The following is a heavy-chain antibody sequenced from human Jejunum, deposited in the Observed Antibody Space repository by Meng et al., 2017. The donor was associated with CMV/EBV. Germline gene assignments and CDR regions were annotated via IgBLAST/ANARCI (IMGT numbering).Heavy chain of an antibody. J-gene: IGHJ4*02. CDR1: RFTFSSFA. V-gene: IGHV3-30*18. D-gene: IGHD4-17*01. Sequence: SRFTFSSFAMHWVRQAPGKGLEWLTVISYDGNTKYYSGSVKGRFTISRDNSKNTLFLEMNSLRSEDTAVYYCAKGMTAVTTGYLHYWGQGTLVTVSS. CDR3: AKGMTAVTTGYLHY. CDR2: ISYDGNTK.